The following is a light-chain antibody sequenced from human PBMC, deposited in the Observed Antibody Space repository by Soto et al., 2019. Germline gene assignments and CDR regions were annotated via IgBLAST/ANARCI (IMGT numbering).Light chain of an antibody. J-gene: IGKJ1*01. CDR1: QSVSSN. CDR3: QQYNNWPQT. V-gene: IGKV3-15*01. Sequence: DIVLTPSPATLSFSPGERATLSCRASQSVSSNLAWYQQKPGQAPRLLIYGASTRATGIPARFSGSGSGTEFTLTISSLQSEDFAVYYCQQYNNWPQTFGQGTKVDIK. CDR2: GAS.